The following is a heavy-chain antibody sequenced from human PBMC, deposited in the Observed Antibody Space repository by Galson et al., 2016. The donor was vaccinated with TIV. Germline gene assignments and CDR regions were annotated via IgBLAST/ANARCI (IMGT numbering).Heavy chain of an antibody. CDR2: TYYRSKWYN. V-gene: IGHV6-1*01. Sequence: CAISGDSVSSNSAWNWIRQSPSRGLEWLGRTYYRSKWYNDYALSVKSRITINPGTSKNQFTLQLNSMTPEDTAVYYCARDRTLPGYYYNGMDVWAKGPRSPSP. CDR1: GDSVSSNSA. J-gene: IGHJ6*02. D-gene: IGHD1/OR15-1a*01. CDR3: ARDRTLPGYYYNGMDV.